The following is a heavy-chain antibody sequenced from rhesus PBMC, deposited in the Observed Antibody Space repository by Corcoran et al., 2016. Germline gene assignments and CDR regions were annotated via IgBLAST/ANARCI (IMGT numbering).Heavy chain of an antibody. J-gene: IGHJ4*01. CDR3: AKEGFWGDSSDY. V-gene: IGHV3S5*01. CDR2: INSSGGST. Sequence: EVQLVETGGGLVQPGGSLKLSCAASGFTFSSYDMSWVRHAPGKGLEGVSTINSSGGSTYYADSVNGRFTISRDNSKNTLSLQMNSLRAEDTAVYYCAKEGFWGDSSDYWGQGVLVTVSS. CDR1: GFTFSSYD. D-gene: IGHD3-34*01.